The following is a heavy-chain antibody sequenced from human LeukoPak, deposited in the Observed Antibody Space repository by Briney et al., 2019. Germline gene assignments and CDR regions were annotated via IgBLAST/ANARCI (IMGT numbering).Heavy chain of an antibody. D-gene: IGHD5-18*01. J-gene: IGHJ4*02. CDR2: ISSNGGST. Sequence: AGSLRLSCAASGFTFSSYAMHWVRQAPGKGLEYVSAISSNGGSTYYANSVKGRFNISRDNSKNTLYLQMGSLRAEDMAVYYCARESGYSYEYYFDYWGQGTLVTVSS. CDR3: ARESGYSYEYYFDY. CDR1: GFTFSSYA. V-gene: IGHV3-64*01.